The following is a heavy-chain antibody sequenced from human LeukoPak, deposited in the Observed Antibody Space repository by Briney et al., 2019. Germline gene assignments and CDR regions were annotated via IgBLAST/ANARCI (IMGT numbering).Heavy chain of an antibody. J-gene: IGHJ4*02. D-gene: IGHD3-3*01. CDR3: ARDLPHYDFWSGYSSNYFDY. CDR1: GFTFSTYW. CDR2: IKQDGSEK. Sequence: SGGSLRLSCAASGFTFSTYWMTWVRQAPEKGLEWVASIKQDGSEKYYVDSVKGRFTISRDNAKNSLYLQMNSLRAEDTAVYYCARDLPHYDFWSGYSSNYFDYWGQGTLVTVSS. V-gene: IGHV3-7*01.